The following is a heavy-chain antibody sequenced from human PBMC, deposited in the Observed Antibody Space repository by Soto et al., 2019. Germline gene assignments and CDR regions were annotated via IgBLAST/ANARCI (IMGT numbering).Heavy chain of an antibody. CDR3: ARKLRWLGGSSSSGQGWFDP. D-gene: IGHD6-6*01. CDR2: INHVGTT. J-gene: IGHJ5*02. CDR1: GGYFSAYY. Sequence: SVTRSLTCSFYGGYFSAYYWVWIRPPPGKGLEWIGEINHVGTTTYNALFKSRFTVSVDTSKNQFSLKLTSVTAADTAFYYCARKLRWLGGSSSSGQGWFDPWGQGTLVPVSS. V-gene: IGHV4-34*01.